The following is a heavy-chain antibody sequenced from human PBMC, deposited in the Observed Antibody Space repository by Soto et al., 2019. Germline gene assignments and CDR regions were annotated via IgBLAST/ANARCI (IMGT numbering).Heavy chain of an antibody. CDR1: GYTFTSYG. CDR2: ISAYNGNT. V-gene: IGHV1-18*01. CDR3: ARELRSVGQKGSYYYYYSMDV. J-gene: IGHJ6*02. D-gene: IGHD4-17*01. Sequence: GASVKVSCKASGYTFTSYGISWVRQAPGQGLEWMGWISAYNGNTNYAQKLQGRVTMTTDTSTSTAYMELRSLRSDDTAVYYCARELRSVGQKGSYYYYYSMDVWGQGTTVTVSS.